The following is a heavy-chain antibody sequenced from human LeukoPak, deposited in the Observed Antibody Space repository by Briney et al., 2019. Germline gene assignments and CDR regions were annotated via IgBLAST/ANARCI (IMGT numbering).Heavy chain of an antibody. CDR1: GFTVSSNY. V-gene: IGHV3-53*01. Sequence: GSLRLSCAASGFTVSSNYMSWVRQAPGKGLEWVSVIYSGGSTYYADSVKGRFTISRDNSKNTLYLQMNSLRAEDTAVYYCASRDGYNYVRDYWGQGTLVTVSS. CDR3: ASRDGYNYVRDY. J-gene: IGHJ4*02. D-gene: IGHD5-24*01. CDR2: IYSGGST.